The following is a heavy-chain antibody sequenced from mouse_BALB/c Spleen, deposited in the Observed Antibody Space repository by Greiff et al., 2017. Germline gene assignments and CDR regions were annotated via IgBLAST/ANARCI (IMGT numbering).Heavy chain of an antibody. CDR3: KAGGYALDY. J-gene: IGHJ4*01. CDR2: IDHENGDT. V-gene: IGHV14-4*02. D-gene: IGHD3-1*01. Sequence: VQLMESGAELVRSGASVKLSCTASGFNFKDYYMHWVKQRPEQGLEWIGWIDHENGDTEYAPKFQGKATMTADTSSNTAYMQLSSLTSEDTSVYYCKAGGYALDYWGQGTTLTVSS. CDR1: GFNFKDYY.